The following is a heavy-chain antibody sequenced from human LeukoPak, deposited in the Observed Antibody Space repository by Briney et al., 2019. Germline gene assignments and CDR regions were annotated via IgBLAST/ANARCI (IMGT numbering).Heavy chain of an antibody. Sequence: SQTLSPTCAVSGASINSGDYAWNWIRQPPGRGLEWIGYIYHTGTTLYNPSLRSRVTISVDTAKNHFSLNLTSVTAADTAVYYCARDRGDGFNYPLDNWGQGILVTVSS. V-gene: IGHV4-30-2*01. J-gene: IGHJ4*02. CDR1: GASINSGDYA. D-gene: IGHD3-10*01. CDR3: ARDRGDGFNYPLDN. CDR2: IYHTGTT.